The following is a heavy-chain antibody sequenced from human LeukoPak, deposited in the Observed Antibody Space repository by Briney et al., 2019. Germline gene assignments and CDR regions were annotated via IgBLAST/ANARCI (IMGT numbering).Heavy chain of an antibody. Sequence: GGSLRLSCAASGFTFSSYGMHWVRQAPGKGLEWVAVIWHDGSNKYSAESVKGRITISRDNSKNTLYLQMNSLRVEDTAVYYCAKDDCSSTSCYFDYWGQGILVTVSS. CDR1: GFTFSSYG. D-gene: IGHD2-2*01. J-gene: IGHJ4*02. CDR2: IWHDGSNK. V-gene: IGHV3-30*02. CDR3: AKDDCSSTSCYFDY.